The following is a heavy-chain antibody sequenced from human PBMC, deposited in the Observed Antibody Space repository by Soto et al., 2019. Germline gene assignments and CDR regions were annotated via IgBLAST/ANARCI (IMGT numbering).Heavy chain of an antibody. D-gene: IGHD2-2*01. Sequence: QVQLQQWGAGLLKPSETLSLTCAVYGGSFSGYYWTWIRQSPEKGLEWIGEVNHSGTTYYNPSLKTRLTIPVHTPKNHFSLKITSVTAAATAVYYCARGIGYCSSINCYSSRRLRFDSWGQGTLVTGSS. CDR1: GGSFSGYY. J-gene: IGHJ4*02. V-gene: IGHV4-34*01. CDR2: VNHSGTT. CDR3: ARGIGYCSSINCYSSRRLRFDS.